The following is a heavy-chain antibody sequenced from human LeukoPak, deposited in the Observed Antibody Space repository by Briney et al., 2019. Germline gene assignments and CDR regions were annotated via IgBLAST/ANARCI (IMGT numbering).Heavy chain of an antibody. CDR3: ASLSSGWYFDY. V-gene: IGHV3-21*01. CDR2: ISSSSSYI. J-gene: IGHJ4*02. CDR1: GFTFSSYS. D-gene: IGHD6-19*01. Sequence: GGSLRPSCAASGFTFSSYSMNWVRQAPGKGLEWVSSISSSSSYIYYADSVKGRFTISRDNAKNSLYLQMNSLRAEDTAVYYCASLSSGWYFDYWGQGTLVTVSS.